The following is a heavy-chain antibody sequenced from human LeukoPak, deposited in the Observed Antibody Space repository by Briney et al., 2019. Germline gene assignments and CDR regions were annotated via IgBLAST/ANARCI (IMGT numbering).Heavy chain of an antibody. D-gene: IGHD5-18*01. Sequence: PGGSLRLSCAASGFTFSSYAMNWVCQAPGRGLEWVSFIGDSGGPTYYADSVKGRFTISRDSSKNTLYLQMNSLRAEDTAVYYCAKARAGYSYGRDLFDYWGQGTLVTVSS. CDR1: GFTFSSYA. J-gene: IGHJ4*02. V-gene: IGHV3-23*01. CDR3: AKARAGYSYGRDLFDY. CDR2: IGDSGGPT.